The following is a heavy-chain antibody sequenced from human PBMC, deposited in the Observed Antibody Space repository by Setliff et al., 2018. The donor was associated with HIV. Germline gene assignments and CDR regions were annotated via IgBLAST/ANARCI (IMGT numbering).Heavy chain of an antibody. CDR3: VRDITTCWDV. V-gene: IGHV3-64*04. Sequence: GGSLRLSCAASGFTLTDYPMHWVRQAPGNGLEWVSAILSTGERTFYADSVKGRFTISRDNPKNMLYLQMNSLRGEDTAVYYCVRDITTCWDVWGQGTTVTVSS. D-gene: IGHD1-20*01. J-gene: IGHJ6*02. CDR2: ILSTGERT. CDR1: GFTLTDYP.